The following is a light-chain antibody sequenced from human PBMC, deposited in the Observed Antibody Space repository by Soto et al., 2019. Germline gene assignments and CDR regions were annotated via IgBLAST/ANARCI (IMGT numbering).Light chain of an antibody. CDR2: EVN. V-gene: IGLV2-23*02. J-gene: IGLJ3*02. Sequence: QSALTQPASVSGSPGQSITISCTGTSNDVGGYNHVSWFQQHPGKAPKLMIYEVNKRPSGVSNRFSGSKSANTASLTISGCQAQHEADDYYCSHLEGSSTHWVFGGGTKLTVL. CDR3: CSHLEGSSTHWV. CDR1: SNDVGGYNH.